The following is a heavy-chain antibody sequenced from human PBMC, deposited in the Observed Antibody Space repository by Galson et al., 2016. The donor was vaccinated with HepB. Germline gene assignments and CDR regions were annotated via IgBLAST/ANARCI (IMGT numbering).Heavy chain of an antibody. D-gene: IGHD3-22*01. J-gene: IGHJ3*02. CDR3: AKSSGYYFVDSFGM. CDR2: IYGGVFT. CDR1: GFTVSGNS. V-gene: IGHV3-53*01. Sequence: SLRLSCAASGFTVSGNSMNWVRQAPGKGLEWVSLIYGGVFTYYADSVKGRFTISRDNAKNSLYLQMNSLRAGDTALYYCAKSSGYYFVDSFGMWGQGTMVTVSS.